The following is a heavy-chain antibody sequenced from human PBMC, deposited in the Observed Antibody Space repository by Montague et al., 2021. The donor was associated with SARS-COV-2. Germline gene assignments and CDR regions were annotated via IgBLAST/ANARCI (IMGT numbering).Heavy chain of an antibody. V-gene: IGHV4-34*01. J-gene: IGHJ4*02. CDR3: ARGGGYSYGALDY. Sequence: SETLSLTCVVYGGSFSGYYWSWVRQPPGKGLEWIGEINHSGSTNYNPSLKSRVTISVDTSKKQFSLRLNPVTAADTAVYYCARGGGYSYGALDYWGQGTLVTGSS. CDR2: INHSGST. D-gene: IGHD5-18*01. CDR1: GGSFSGYY.